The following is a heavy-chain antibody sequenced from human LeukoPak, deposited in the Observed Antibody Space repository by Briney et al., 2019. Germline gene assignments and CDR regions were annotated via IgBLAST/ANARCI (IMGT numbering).Heavy chain of an antibody. CDR2: IRSKANSYAT. CDR3: TRHLGRDAFDI. V-gene: IGHV3-73*01. D-gene: IGHD3-16*01. CDR1: GFTFSGSA. J-gene: IGHJ3*02. Sequence: GGSLRLSCAASGFTFSGSAMHWVRQASGKGLEWVGRIRSKANSYATAYAASVKGRFTISRDDSKNTAYLQMNSLKTEDTAAYHCTRHLGRDAFDIWGQGTMVTVSS.